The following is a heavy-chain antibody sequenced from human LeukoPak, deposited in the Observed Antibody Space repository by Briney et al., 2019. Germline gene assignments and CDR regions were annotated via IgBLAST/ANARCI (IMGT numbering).Heavy chain of an antibody. CDR3: AKDGYYDSSGSPTGYFDY. V-gene: IGHV3-23*01. Sequence: GGSLRLSCAASGFTFSSYAMSWVRQAPGKGLEWVSAISGSGGSTYYADSVKGRFTISRDNSKNTLYLQMNSLRAEDTAVYYCAKDGYYDSSGSPTGYFDYWGQGTLVTVSS. CDR1: GFTFSSYA. J-gene: IGHJ4*02. D-gene: IGHD3-22*01. CDR2: ISGSGGST.